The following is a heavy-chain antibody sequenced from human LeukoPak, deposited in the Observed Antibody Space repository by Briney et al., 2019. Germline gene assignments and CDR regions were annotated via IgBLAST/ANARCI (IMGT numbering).Heavy chain of an antibody. CDR1: GYRCTGYL. Sequence: NRGESLKISCEGSGYRCTGYLIGWVRQVSGRGLEWMGIIYPADSDTRYSPSFQGLVTISADKSINTAYLQWSSLKASDSAIYYCARRRVLTGPRGTCDTWGQGTKVAVFS. CDR3: ARRRVLTGPRGTCDT. J-gene: IGHJ3*02. V-gene: IGHV5-51*01. CDR2: IYPADSDT.